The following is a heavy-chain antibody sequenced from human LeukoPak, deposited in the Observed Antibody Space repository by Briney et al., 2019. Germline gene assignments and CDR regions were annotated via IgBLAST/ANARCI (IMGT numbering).Heavy chain of an antibody. CDR3: ASALGYCNGGSCLNWFDP. D-gene: IGHD2-15*01. CDR1: GGSISSSSYY. Sequence: SETLSLTCTVSGGSISSSSYYWGWIRQPPGKGLEWIGSIYYSGSTYYNPSLKSRVTISIDTSKNQFSLKLSSVTAADTAVYHCASALGYCNGGSCLNWFDPWGQGTLVTVSS. CDR2: IYYSGST. V-gene: IGHV4-39*07. J-gene: IGHJ5*02.